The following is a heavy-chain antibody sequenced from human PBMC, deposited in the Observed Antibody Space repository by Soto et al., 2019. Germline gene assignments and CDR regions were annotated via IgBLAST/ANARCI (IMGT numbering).Heavy chain of an antibody. D-gene: IGHD3-16*01. CDR1: GFTFSNYA. Sequence: EVQLLDSGGGLVQPGGSLRLSCAASGFTFSNYAMNWVRQGPGKGLEWVSGISGSGGRSYYADSVKGRFTISRDNSKSTLYLQMNSLRAEDTAVYYCAKAYFVWSSEQTYYFHYWGQGTLVTVSS. J-gene: IGHJ4*02. V-gene: IGHV3-23*01. CDR2: ISGSGGRS. CDR3: AKAYFVWSSEQTYYFHY.